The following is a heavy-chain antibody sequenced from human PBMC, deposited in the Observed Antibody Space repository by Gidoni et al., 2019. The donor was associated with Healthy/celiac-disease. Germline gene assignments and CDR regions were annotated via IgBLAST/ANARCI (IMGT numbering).Heavy chain of an antibody. CDR3: ARGYYYDSSGPLEYFQH. D-gene: IGHD3-22*01. CDR2: IWYDGSNK. J-gene: IGHJ1*01. Sequence: QVQLVESGGGVVQPGRSLRLSCAASGFTFSSYGMHWVRQAPGKGLECVAVIWYDGSNKYYADSVKGRFTISRDNSKNTLYLQMNSLRAEDTAVYYCARGYYYDSSGPLEYFQHWGQGTLVTVSS. CDR1: GFTFSSYG. V-gene: IGHV3-33*08.